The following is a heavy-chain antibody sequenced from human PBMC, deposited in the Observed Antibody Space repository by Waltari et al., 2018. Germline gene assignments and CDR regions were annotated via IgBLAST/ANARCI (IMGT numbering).Heavy chain of an antibody. J-gene: IGHJ6*03. CDR3: VKREAGSSTSYLFMDV. V-gene: IGHV3-23*04. Sequence: EVQLVESGGGLVQPGGSLRLSCEASGFTFSRHSMTWVRQAPGRGLEWVSTISGSGRDIAYADSVKGRFTISRDNSKNTLYLQMNSLRAEDTAVYYCVKREAGSSTSYLFMDVWGKGTTVTFSS. D-gene: IGHD6-6*01. CDR1: GFTFSRHS. CDR2: ISGSGRDI.